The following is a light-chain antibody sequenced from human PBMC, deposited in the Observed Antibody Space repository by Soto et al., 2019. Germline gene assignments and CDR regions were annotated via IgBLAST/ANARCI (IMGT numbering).Light chain of an antibody. Sequence: QSVLTQLRSVSGSPGQSVTISCTGTSSDVGGYNYVSWYQQHPGKAPKLMIYDVSQRPSGVPDRFSGSKSGNTASLAISGLRAEDEADYYCCSYAGSNSYVFGTGTKVTVL. J-gene: IGLJ1*01. CDR3: CSYAGSNSYV. CDR2: DVS. CDR1: SSDVGGYNY. V-gene: IGLV2-11*01.